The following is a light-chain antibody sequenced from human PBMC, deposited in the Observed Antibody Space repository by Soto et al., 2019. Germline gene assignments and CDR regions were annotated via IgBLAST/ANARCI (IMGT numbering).Light chain of an antibody. CDR1: SGHSSYA. CDR3: QTGGTGIRV. Sequence: QLVLTQSPSASASLGASVKLTCTLSSGHSSYAIAWPQQQPEKGPRYLMKLNSDGSHNKGDGIPDRFSGSSSGAERYLTISSLQSEDEADYYCQTGGTGIRVFGGGTKITVL. CDR2: LNSDGSH. J-gene: IGLJ2*01. V-gene: IGLV4-69*01.